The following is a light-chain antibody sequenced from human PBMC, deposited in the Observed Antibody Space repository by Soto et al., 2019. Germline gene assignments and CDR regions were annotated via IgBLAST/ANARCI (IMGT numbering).Light chain of an antibody. CDR1: QSISSS. CDR3: QQSYSNLGT. J-gene: IGKJ2*01. Sequence: DIQMTQSPSTLSASVGDRVSIACRASQSISSSLAWYQQKPGKAPKLLIYDASSLESGVPSRFSGSGSGTDFTLSISTLQPEDFATYYCQQSYSNLGTFGQGTKVDIK. V-gene: IGKV1-5*01. CDR2: DAS.